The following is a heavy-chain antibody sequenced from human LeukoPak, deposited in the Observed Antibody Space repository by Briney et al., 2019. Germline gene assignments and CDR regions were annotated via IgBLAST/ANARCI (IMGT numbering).Heavy chain of an antibody. CDR3: ARPEIFGVVPFDL. CDR2: IDHSGST. V-gene: IGHV4-34*01. D-gene: IGHD3-3*01. J-gene: IGHJ2*01. CDR1: GGSFSGFY. Sequence: SETLSLTCDVYGGSFSGFYWNWIRQPPGKGLEWIGEIDHSGSTNYNPSLKSRVTMSVDTSKNQFSLKLSSVTAADTAVYYCARPEIFGVVPFDLWGRGTLVTVSS.